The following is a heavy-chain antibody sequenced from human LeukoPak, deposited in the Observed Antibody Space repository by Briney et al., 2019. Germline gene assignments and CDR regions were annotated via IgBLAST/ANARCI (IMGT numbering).Heavy chain of an antibody. CDR2: ISSGSSYT. J-gene: IGHJ4*02. CDR3: ARDSGSYYAFDY. CDR1: GFTFSDYY. D-gene: IGHD1-26*01. V-gene: IGHV3-11*05. Sequence: GGSLRLSCAASGFTFSDYYMSWIRQAPGKGLEWVSYISSGSSYTNYADSVKGRFTIFRDNAKNSLYLQMNSLRAEDTAVYYCARDSGSYYAFDYWGQGTLVTVSS.